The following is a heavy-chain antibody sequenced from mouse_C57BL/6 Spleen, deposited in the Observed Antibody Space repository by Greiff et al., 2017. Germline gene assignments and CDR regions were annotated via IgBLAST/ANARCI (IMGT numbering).Heavy chain of an antibody. CDR1: GYTFTSYW. CDR3: AREGYYGSSPKWYFDV. V-gene: IGHV1-52*01. CDR2: IDPSDSET. Sequence: QVQLKQPGAELVRPGSSVKLSCKASGYTFTSYWMHWVKQRPIQGLEWIGNIDPSDSETHYNQKFKDKATLTVDKSSSTAYMQLSSLTSEDSAVYYCAREGYYGSSPKWYFDVWGTGTTVTVSS. D-gene: IGHD1-1*01. J-gene: IGHJ1*03.